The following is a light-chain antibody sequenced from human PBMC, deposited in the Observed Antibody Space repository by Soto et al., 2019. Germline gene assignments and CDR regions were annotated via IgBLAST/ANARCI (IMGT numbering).Light chain of an antibody. CDR3: QQYGSSPPIT. V-gene: IGKV3-20*01. CDR2: GAS. J-gene: IGKJ5*01. Sequence: DIVLTQSPGTLSLSPGERASLSCRASQSVSSGHLAWYQQKPGQAPRLIIYGASSRANGIPDRFRGGGSGTDFTLTISSLEPEDFAVYFCQQYGSSPPITFGQGTRLEIK. CDR1: QSVSSGH.